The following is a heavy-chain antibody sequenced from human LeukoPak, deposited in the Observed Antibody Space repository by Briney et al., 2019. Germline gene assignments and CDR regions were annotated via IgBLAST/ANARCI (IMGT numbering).Heavy chain of an antibody. D-gene: IGHD5-18*01. J-gene: IGHJ4*02. CDR1: GGSINSGSYY. CDR2: IYTSGNT. Sequence: SETLSLTCTVSGGSINSGSYYWSWIRQPAGKGLEWIGHIYTSGNTNYNPSLKSRVTISVDTSKNQFSLKLSSVTAADTAVYYCARVAVGGYSYGKIDYWGQGTLVPVSS. V-gene: IGHV4-61*09. CDR3: ARVAVGGYSYGKIDY.